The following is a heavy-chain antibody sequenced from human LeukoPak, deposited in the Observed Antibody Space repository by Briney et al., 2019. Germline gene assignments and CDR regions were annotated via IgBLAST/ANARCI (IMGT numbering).Heavy chain of an antibody. J-gene: IGHJ4*02. Sequence: ASQTLSLTCAVSGGSISSGGYSWSWIRQPPGKGLEWIGYIYHSGSTYYNPSLKSRVTISVDRSKNQFSLKLSSVTAADTAVYYCASSIVVGGDFDYWGQGTLVTVSS. CDR2: IYHSGST. D-gene: IGHD2-21*01. V-gene: IGHV4-30-2*01. CDR3: ASSIVVGGDFDY. CDR1: GGSISSGGYS.